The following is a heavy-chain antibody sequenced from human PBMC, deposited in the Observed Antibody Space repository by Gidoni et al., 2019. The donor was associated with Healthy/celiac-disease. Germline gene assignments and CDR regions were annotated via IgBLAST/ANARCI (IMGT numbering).Heavy chain of an antibody. CDR3: ARGYYDSSGYVDWGRSDY. V-gene: IGHV1-2*04. CDR1: GYTFTGYY. D-gene: IGHD3-22*01. J-gene: IGHJ4*02. CDR2: INANSGAT. Sequence: QVQLVQSGAEVKKPGASVKVSCKASGYTFTGYYMHWVRQAPGQGLAWMGWINANSGATTYAQKFQGWVSMTRDTSISTAYMELSRLRSDDTAVYYCARGYYDSSGYVDWGRSDYWGQGTLVTVSS.